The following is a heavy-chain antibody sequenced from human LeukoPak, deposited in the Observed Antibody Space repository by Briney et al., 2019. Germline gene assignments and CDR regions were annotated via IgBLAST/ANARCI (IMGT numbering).Heavy chain of an antibody. Sequence: QPGGSLRLSCAASGFTFSSSWMSWLRQAPGRGLEWVINISPDATGKYFVDSVKGRFTISRDNAKNSLYLQMNSLRAEDTAVYYCAREDYDYVWGSYLFDYWGQGTLVTVSS. D-gene: IGHD3-16*01. CDR2: ISPDATGK. CDR3: AREDYDYVWGSYLFDY. J-gene: IGHJ4*02. CDR1: GFTFSSSW. V-gene: IGHV3-7*03.